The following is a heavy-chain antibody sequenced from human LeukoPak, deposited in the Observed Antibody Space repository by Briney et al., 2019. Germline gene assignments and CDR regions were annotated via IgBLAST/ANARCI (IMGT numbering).Heavy chain of an antibody. CDR2: ISSSSSTI. Sequence: TGGSLRLSCAASGFTFSSYSMNWVRQAPGKGLEWVSYISSSSSTIYYADSVKGRFTISRDNAKNSLYLQMNSLRDEDTAVYYCARDSPNIVGAMGDLDYWGQGTLVAVSS. D-gene: IGHD1-26*01. J-gene: IGHJ4*02. V-gene: IGHV3-48*02. CDR1: GFTFSSYS. CDR3: ARDSPNIVGAMGDLDY.